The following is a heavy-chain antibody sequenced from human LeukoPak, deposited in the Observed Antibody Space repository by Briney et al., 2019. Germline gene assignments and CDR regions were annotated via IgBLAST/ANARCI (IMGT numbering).Heavy chain of an antibody. CDR2: IIPILGIA. J-gene: IGHJ4*02. CDR1: GGTFSSYA. CDR3: ASLPLGITMVRGVTDY. D-gene: IGHD3-10*01. Sequence: ASVKVSCKASGGTFSSYAISWVRQAPGQGLEWMGRIIPILGIANHAQKFQGRVTITADKSTSTAYMELSSLRSEDTAVYYCASLPLGITMVRGVTDYWGQGTLVTVSS. V-gene: IGHV1-69*04.